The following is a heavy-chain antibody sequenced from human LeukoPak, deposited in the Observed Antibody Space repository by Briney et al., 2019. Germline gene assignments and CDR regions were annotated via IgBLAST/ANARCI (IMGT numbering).Heavy chain of an antibody. J-gene: IGHJ5*02. CDR1: GGSISSSSYY. CDR2: IYYSGST. V-gene: IGHV4-39*01. CDR3: ARHYYDSSGRRGGWFDP. D-gene: IGHD3-22*01. Sequence: PSETLSLTCTVSGGSISSSSYYWGWLRQPPGKGLEWIVSIYYSGSTYYNPSLKSRVTISVDTSKNQFSLKLSSVTAADTAVYYCARHYYDSSGRRGGWFDPWGQGTLVTVSS.